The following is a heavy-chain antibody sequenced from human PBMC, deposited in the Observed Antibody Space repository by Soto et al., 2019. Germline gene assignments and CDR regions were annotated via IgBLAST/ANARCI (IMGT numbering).Heavy chain of an antibody. Sequence: ASGPTLVNPTQTLTLTCTFSGFSITGNGEGVGWIRQPPGKALEWLALIYWADDKRYSPSLMNRLTITLDNSKDQVILTMTDMGPADTATYYCAHGYVQLLATFHYFDSWGQGTQVTVS. J-gene: IGHJ4*02. CDR1: GFSITGNGEG. D-gene: IGHD2-2*01. V-gene: IGHV2-5*02. CDR3: AHGYVQLLATFHYFDS. CDR2: IYWADDK.